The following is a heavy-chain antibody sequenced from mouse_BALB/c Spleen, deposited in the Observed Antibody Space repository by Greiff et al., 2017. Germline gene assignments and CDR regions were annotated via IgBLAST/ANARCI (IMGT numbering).Heavy chain of an antibody. D-gene: IGHD2-1*01. Sequence: VQLKESGPGLVKPSQSLSLTCTVTGYSITSDYAWNWIRQFPGNKLEWMGYISYSGSTSYNPSLKSRISITRDTSKNQFFLQLNSVTTEDTATYYCARRGILYGNYVPYAMDYWGQGTSVTVSS. CDR3: ARRGILYGNYVPYAMDY. CDR1: GYSITSDYA. CDR2: ISYSGST. J-gene: IGHJ4*01. V-gene: IGHV3-2*02.